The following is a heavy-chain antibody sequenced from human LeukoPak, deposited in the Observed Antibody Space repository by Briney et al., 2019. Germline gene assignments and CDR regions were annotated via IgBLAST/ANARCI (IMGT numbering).Heavy chain of an antibody. J-gene: IGHJ4*02. Sequence: GGSLRLSCAASGFTVSSNFVSWVRQAPGKGLEWVSVIYTGGITYHADSVKGRFTTSRGNSRNTLYLQMNSLRADDTAVYYCVRGSSDGWYGRSWGQGTLVTVSS. V-gene: IGHV3-66*01. CDR2: IYTGGIT. CDR1: GFTVSSNF. CDR3: VRGSSDGWYGRS. D-gene: IGHD6-19*01.